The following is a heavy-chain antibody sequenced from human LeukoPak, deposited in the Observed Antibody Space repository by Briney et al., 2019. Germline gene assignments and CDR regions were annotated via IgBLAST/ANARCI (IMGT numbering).Heavy chain of an antibody. CDR1: GFTFSSYG. Sequence: GGSLRLSCAASGFTFSSYGMHWVRQAPAKGLEWVTVISYDGGNKYYADSVKGRFTISRDNSKNTLYLQMNSLRAEDTAVYYCARDKYYYDSSGYHGFYYYYAMDVWGQGTPVTVSS. V-gene: IGHV3-30*19. J-gene: IGHJ6*02. D-gene: IGHD3-22*01. CDR3: ARDKYYYDSSGYHGFYYYYAMDV. CDR2: ISYDGGNK.